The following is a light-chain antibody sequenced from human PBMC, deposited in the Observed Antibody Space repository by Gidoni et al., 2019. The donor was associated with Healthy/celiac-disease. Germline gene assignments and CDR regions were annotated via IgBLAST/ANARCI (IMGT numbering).Light chain of an antibody. V-gene: IGKV3-11*01. Sequence: EIVLTQSPATLSLSPGEGATLSCTSSQSITNNLAWYQQKPGQPPRLLIFDASTRATGVPARFSASGSGTDFTLTISRLDLEDFAIYYCQQRSNWPRGTFGGGTKLEIK. J-gene: IGKJ4*01. CDR3: QQRSNWPRGT. CDR1: QSITNN. CDR2: DAS.